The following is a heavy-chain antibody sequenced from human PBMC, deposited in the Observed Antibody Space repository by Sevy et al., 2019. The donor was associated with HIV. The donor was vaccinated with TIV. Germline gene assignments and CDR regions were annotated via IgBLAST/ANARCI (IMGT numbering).Heavy chain of an antibody. CDR2: IWFDGSNT. V-gene: IGHV3-33*01. Sequence: GGSLRLSCAASGFTFSSYGMHWVRQAPGKGLEWVAVIWFDGSNTFYADSVKGRFTISRDIAENTLHLQMNSLRAEDTAGYYCARDLESYNYGAYGPSFMPDYWGQGTVVTVSS. CDR3: ARDLESYNYGAYGPSFMPDY. D-gene: IGHD1-1*01. CDR1: GFTFSSYG. J-gene: IGHJ4*02.